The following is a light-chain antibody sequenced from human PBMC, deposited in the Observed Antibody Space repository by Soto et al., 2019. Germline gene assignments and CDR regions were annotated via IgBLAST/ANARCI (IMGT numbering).Light chain of an antibody. CDR1: QSVGSA. CDR3: QQYKNWPPLT. J-gene: IGKJ4*01. CDR2: GAS. Sequence: EIVMTQSPATLSVSPGETATLSCRASQSVGSAVAWYQHKPGQGPRLLIVGASIRATGVPGRFSGGGSGTEFTLTISSLQSEDFAVYYCQQYKNWPPLTFGGGTTVEFK. V-gene: IGKV3-15*01.